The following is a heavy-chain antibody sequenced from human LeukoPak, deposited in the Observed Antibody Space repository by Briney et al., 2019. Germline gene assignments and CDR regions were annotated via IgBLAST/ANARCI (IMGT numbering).Heavy chain of an antibody. CDR1: GGSISSYY. J-gene: IGHJ6*02. Sequence: SETLSLTCTVSGGSISSYYWSWIRQPPGKGLEWIGYIYYSGSTYYNPSLKSRVTISVDTSKNQFSLKLSSVTAADTAVYYCARASCSGGGCYSYYYYGIDVWGQGTTVTVSS. V-gene: IGHV4-30-4*08. CDR2: IYYSGST. CDR3: ARASCSGGGCYSYYYYGIDV. D-gene: IGHD2-15*01.